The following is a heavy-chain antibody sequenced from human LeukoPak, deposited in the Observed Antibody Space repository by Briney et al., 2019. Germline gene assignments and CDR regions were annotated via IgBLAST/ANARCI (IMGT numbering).Heavy chain of an antibody. CDR1: GLTFSSFW. CDR2: INSDGSET. J-gene: IGHJ4*02. CDR3: ARVRMGDDFNPFDY. V-gene: IGHV3-74*03. D-gene: IGHD3-16*01. Sequence: GGSLRLSCAASGLTFSSFWIYWVRHAPGKGLVWVSRINSDGSETMYADSVKGRFTISRDNAKNTLYLEMNTLRAEDTAVYYCARVRMGDDFNPFDYWGQGTLVTVSS.